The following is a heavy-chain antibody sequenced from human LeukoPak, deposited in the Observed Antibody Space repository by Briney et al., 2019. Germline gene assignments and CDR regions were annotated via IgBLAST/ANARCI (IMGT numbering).Heavy chain of an antibody. D-gene: IGHD6-19*01. CDR3: AREDSSGWYYFDY. J-gene: IGHJ4*02. CDR1: GFTFSSYE. CDR2: ISSSGSTI. V-gene: IGHV3-48*03. Sequence: GGSLRLSCAASGFTFSSYEMNWVRQAPGKGLEWVSYISSSGSTIYYADSVKGRFTISRDNAKNSLYPQMNSLRAEDTAVYYCAREDSSGWYYFDYWGQGTLVTVSS.